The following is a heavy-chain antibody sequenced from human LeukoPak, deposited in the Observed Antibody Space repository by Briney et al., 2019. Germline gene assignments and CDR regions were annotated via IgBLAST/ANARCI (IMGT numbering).Heavy chain of an antibody. CDR2: IYYSGST. D-gene: IGHD1-26*01. Sequence: PSETLSLTCAVYGGSFSGYYWSWIRQPPGKGLEWIGYIYYSGSTNYNPSLESRVTISVDTSKKQFSLKLSSLTAADTAVYYCARVKRPDTTVSGSYYFDYWGQGSLVTVSS. CDR1: GGSFSGYY. CDR3: ARVKRPDTTVSGSYYFDY. V-gene: IGHV4-59*01. J-gene: IGHJ4*02.